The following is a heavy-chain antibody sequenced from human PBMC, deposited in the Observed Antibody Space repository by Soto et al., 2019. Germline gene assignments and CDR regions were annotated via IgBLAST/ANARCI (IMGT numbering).Heavy chain of an antibody. CDR2: IFSSGST. D-gene: IGHD3-10*01. J-gene: IGHJ6*02. Sequence: SETLSLTCTVSGGSINTFYWSWVRQPAGKGLEWIGRIFSSGSTSFNPSLESRVAMSVDTSKNHFSLNLSSVTAADMAVYYCAGGRTPLRFGELLYSRGVATAQPGMDVWGQGTTVTVSS. CDR3: AGGRTPLRFGELLYSRGVATAQPGMDV. V-gene: IGHV4-4*07. CDR1: GGSINTFY.